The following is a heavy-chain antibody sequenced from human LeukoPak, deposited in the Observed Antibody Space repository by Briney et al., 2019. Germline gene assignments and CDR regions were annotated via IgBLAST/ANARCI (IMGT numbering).Heavy chain of an antibody. CDR1: GFTFSSHG. D-gene: IGHD6-13*01. J-gene: IGHJ4*02. CDR3: AKDNVAAAGRYFDY. CDR2: ISYDGSNK. Sequence: PGRSLRLSCAASGFTFSSHGIHWVRQTPGKGLEWVAVISYDGSNKYFADSVKGRFTISRDNSKNTLYLQMHSLRAEDTAVYYCAKDNVAAAGRYFDYWGQGTLVTVSS. V-gene: IGHV3-30*18.